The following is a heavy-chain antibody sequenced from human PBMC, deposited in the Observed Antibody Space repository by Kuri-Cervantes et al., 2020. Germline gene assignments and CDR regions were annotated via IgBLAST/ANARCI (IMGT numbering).Heavy chain of an antibody. Sequence: SQTLSLTCAVSGYSISNGYYWGWIRQPPGKGLEWIGIIYHSGSTYYNPSLKSRVTISVDTSKNQFYLKLRSVTAADTAVYYCARVGIGLIRGRYYFDSWGQGTLVTVSS. CDR1: GYSISNGYY. D-gene: IGHD3-10*01. CDR3: ARVGIGLIRGRYYFDS. V-gene: IGHV4-38-2*01. CDR2: IYHSGST. J-gene: IGHJ4*02.